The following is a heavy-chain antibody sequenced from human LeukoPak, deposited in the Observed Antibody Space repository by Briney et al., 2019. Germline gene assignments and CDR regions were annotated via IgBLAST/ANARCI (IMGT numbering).Heavy chain of an antibody. CDR1: GFTFINAW. D-gene: IGHD2-2*01. J-gene: IGHJ6*02. Sequence: GGSLSLSCAASGFTFINAWMSWVRQAPGKGREWVGRIKSKTDGGTTDYAAPVKGRFTISRDDSKNTLYLQMNSLKTEDTAVYYCTTDPGKGIVVVPAIYYYGMDVWGQGTTVTVSS. CDR3: TTDPGKGIVVVPAIYYYGMDV. V-gene: IGHV3-15*01. CDR2: IKSKTDGGTT.